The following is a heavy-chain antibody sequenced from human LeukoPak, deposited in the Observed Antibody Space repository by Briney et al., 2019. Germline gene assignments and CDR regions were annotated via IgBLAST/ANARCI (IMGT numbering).Heavy chain of an antibody. V-gene: IGHV4-34*01. CDR1: GGSFSGYY. D-gene: IGHD3-9*01. CDR2: INHSGST. CDR3: ARLPILRYFDWLFHGFDY. Sequence: SETLSLTCAVYGGSFSGYYWSWIRQPPGKGLEWIGEINHSGSTNYNPSLKSRVTISVDTSKNQFSLKLGSVTAADTAVYYCARLPILRYFDWLFHGFDYWGQGTLVTVSS. J-gene: IGHJ4*02.